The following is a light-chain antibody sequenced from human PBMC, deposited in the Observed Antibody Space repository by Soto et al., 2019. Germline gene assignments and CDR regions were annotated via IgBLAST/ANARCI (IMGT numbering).Light chain of an antibody. J-gene: IGLJ3*02. Sequence: QSALTQPASVSGSPGQSITISCTGTSSDVGSYNLVSWYQQHPGKAPKLMIYEGSKRPSGVSNRFSSSKSGNTASLTISGLQAEDEADYYCCSYASSSTFWVFGGGTKLTVL. CDR1: SSDVGSYNL. V-gene: IGLV2-23*03. CDR2: EGS. CDR3: CSYASSSTFWV.